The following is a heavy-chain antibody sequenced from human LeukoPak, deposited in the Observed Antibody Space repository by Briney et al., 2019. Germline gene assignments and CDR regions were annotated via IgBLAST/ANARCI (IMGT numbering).Heavy chain of an antibody. CDR1: GYSFTSYW. Sequence: GESLKISCKGSGYSFTSYWIGWVRQMPGKGLEWWGILYTGDCDTRYSPSFQGQVTISADKSISTAYLQWSSLKASDTAMYYCARPRPQYSSGWQNDAFDIWGQGTMVTVSA. V-gene: IGHV5-51*01. D-gene: IGHD6-19*01. CDR2: LYTGDCDT. J-gene: IGHJ3*02. CDR3: ARPRPQYSSGWQNDAFDI.